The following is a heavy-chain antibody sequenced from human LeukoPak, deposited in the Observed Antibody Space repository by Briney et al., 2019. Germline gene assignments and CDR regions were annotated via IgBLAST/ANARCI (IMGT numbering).Heavy chain of an antibody. D-gene: IGHD6-19*01. V-gene: IGHV6-1*01. Sequence: SQTLSLTCAISGDSVSSKIVAWNWIRQSPSRGFEWLGRTYYRSRWYNDYAVSVKSRLTFKADTSKNQFSLHLNSVTPEDTAVYYCARGGAEAGGYDYWGQGTLVTVSS. CDR1: GDSVSSKIVA. J-gene: IGHJ4*02. CDR3: ARGGAEAGGYDY. CDR2: TYYRSRWYN.